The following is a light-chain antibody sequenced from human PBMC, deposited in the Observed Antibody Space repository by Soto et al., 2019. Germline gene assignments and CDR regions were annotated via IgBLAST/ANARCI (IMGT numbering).Light chain of an antibody. CDR2: EVT. J-gene: IGLJ1*01. CDR1: SSDVDSYNR. Sequence: QSAPTQPRSVSGSPGQSVTISCTGTSSDVDSYNRVSWYQQPPGTAPKLMIYEVTNRPSGVPDRFSGSKSGNTASLTISGLQAEDEADYYCCSYAGSHTWVFGTGTKVT. CDR3: CSYAGSHTWV. V-gene: IGLV2-18*02.